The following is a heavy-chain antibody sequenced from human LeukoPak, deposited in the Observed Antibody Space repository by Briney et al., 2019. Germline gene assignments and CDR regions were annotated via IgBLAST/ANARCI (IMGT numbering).Heavy chain of an antibody. D-gene: IGHD4-17*01. V-gene: IGHV4-59*01. J-gene: IGHJ4*02. Sequence: PSETLSLTCTVSSGSIRTSYCSWIRQPPGKGLEWIGYIYYSGSTNYNPSLKSRVTISVDTSRNQFSLKLSSVTAADTAVYYCARGLFYGDVDYWGQGTLVTVSS. CDR2: IYYSGST. CDR3: ARGLFYGDVDY. CDR1: SGSIRTSY.